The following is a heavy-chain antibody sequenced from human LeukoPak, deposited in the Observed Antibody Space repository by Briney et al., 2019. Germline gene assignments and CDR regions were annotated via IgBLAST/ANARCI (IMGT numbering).Heavy chain of an antibody. Sequence: GRSLRLSCAASGFMFEEYAKHWVRLVPGKGLEWVSCVTSNSDNTGYADSVKGRFTIPRDNSKNSLSLQMNSLRSEDTALYFCATERQKYFDYWGQGTLVTVSS. CDR3: ATERQKYFDY. J-gene: IGHJ4*02. CDR1: GFMFEEYA. CDR2: VTSNSDNT. V-gene: IGHV3-9*01.